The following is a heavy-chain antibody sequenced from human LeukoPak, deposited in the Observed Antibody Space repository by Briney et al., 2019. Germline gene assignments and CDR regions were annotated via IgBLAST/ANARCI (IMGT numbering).Heavy chain of an antibody. CDR2: LSGNGNTI. Sequence: GGSLRLSCAASGFTFSTYAMSWVRQAPGKGLECVSALSGNGNTIYYADSVKGRFTISRDNSKNTLYLQMNSLRAEDTAVYYCAKHNIDYWGQGTLVTVSS. CDR1: GFTFSTYA. V-gene: IGHV3-23*01. J-gene: IGHJ4*02. D-gene: IGHD1-1*01. CDR3: AKHNIDY.